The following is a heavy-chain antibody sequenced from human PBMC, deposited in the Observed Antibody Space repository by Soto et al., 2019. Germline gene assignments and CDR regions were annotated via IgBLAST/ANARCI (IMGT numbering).Heavy chain of an antibody. CDR3: AAGDSSGYYGG. CDR2: ITVGTGNT. CDR1: GFIFTSSS. J-gene: IGHJ4*02. Sequence: ASVKVSGKASGFIFTSSSVQCVRQARGQRLEWIGWITVGTGNTNYAQKFQERVTITRDMSTSTAYMELSNLRSEDTAVYYCAAGDSSGYYGGWGKGTQVTVSS. D-gene: IGHD3-22*01. V-gene: IGHV1-58*01.